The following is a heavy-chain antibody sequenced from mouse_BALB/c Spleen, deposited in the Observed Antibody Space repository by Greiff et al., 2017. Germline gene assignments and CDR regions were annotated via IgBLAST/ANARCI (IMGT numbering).Heavy chain of an antibody. Sequence: EVQVVESGGGLVQPKGSLKLSCAASGFTFNTYAMNWVRQAPGKGLEWVARIRSKSNNYATYYADSVKDRFTISRDDSQSMLYLQMNNLKTEDTAMYFCVRHGTTATYAFDYRGQGTSVTVSS. CDR3: VRHGTTATYAFDY. CDR2: IRSKSNNYAT. V-gene: IGHV10-1*02. J-gene: IGHJ4*01. CDR1: GFTFNTYA. D-gene: IGHD1-2*01.